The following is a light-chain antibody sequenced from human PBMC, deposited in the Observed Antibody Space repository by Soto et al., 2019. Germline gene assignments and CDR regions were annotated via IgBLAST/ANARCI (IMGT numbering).Light chain of an antibody. J-gene: IGKJ1*01. Sequence: DIQMTQSPSTLSASVGDRVTIPCRASQSISSWLAWYQQKPGKAPKLLIYKASSLESGVPSRFSGSGSGTAFTLTISSLQPDDFATYYCQQYNSYPWTFGQGTKVEIK. CDR3: QQYNSYPWT. CDR1: QSISSW. CDR2: KAS. V-gene: IGKV1-5*03.